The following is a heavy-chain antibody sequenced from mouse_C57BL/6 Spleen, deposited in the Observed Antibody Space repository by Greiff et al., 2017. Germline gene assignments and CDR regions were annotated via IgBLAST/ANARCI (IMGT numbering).Heavy chain of an antibody. CDR1: GYTFTDYN. V-gene: IGHV1-18*01. J-gene: IGHJ1*03. Sequence: VQLQQSGPELVKPGASVKIPCKASGYTFTDYNMDWVKQSHGKSLEWIGDINPNNGGTIYNQKFKGKATLTVDKSSSTAYMELRSLTSEDTAVYYCARSRFTTAGYFDVWGTGTTVTVSS. CDR2: INPNNGGT. CDR3: ARSRFTTAGYFDV. D-gene: IGHD1-2*01.